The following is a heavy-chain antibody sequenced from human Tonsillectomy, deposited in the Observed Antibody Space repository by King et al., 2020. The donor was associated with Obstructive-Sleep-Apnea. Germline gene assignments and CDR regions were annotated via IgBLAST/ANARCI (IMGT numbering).Heavy chain of an antibody. CDR3: AREWLGVDY. J-gene: IGHJ4*02. CDR2: IYYTGSA. V-gene: IGHV4-59*01. Sequence: QVQLQESGPGLVKPSETLSLTCTVSGGSITSYYWSWIRQPPWKGLEWIGYIYYTGSANYNPSLKSRVTISVDTSKNQFSLRLSSVTAADTAVFYCAREWLGVDYWGQGTLVTVSS. D-gene: IGHD6-19*01. CDR1: GGSITSYY.